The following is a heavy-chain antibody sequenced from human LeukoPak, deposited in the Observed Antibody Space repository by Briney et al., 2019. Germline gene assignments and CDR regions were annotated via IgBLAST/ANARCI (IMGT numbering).Heavy chain of an antibody. J-gene: IGHJ4*02. Sequence: PGGSLRLSCAASGFTFSSYGMHWVRQAPGKGLEWVAFIRYDGSNKYYADSVKGRFTISRDNSKNTLYLQVNSLRAEDTAVYYCAKGYGDKGDYFDYWGQGTLVTVSS. V-gene: IGHV3-30*02. CDR1: GFTFSSYG. CDR2: IRYDGSNK. D-gene: IGHD4-17*01. CDR3: AKGYGDKGDYFDY.